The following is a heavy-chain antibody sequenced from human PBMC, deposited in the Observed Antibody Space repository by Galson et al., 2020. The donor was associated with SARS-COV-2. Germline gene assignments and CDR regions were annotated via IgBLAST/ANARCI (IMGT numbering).Heavy chain of an antibody. CDR2: ISYDGSNK. D-gene: IGHD3-22*01. CDR1: GFTFSSYA. CDR3: ARESPYYYDSTRGWFDP. J-gene: IGHJ5*02. Sequence: GGSLRLSCAASGFTFSSYAMHWVRQAPGKGLEWVAVISYDGSNKYYADSVKGRFTISRDNSKNTLYLQMNSLRAEDTAVYYCARESPYYYDSTRGWFDPWGQGTLVTVSS. V-gene: IGHV3-30*04.